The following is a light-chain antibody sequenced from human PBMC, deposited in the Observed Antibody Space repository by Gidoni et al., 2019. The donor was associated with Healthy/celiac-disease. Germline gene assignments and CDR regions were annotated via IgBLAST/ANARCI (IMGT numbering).Light chain of an antibody. CDR2: WAS. J-gene: IGKJ1*01. CDR1: QSVLYSSNNKHY. CDR3: QQYYSTPVT. Sequence: DIVMTPSPDSLAVSLGERATIHCKSSQSVLYSSNNKHYLAWYQQKPGQPPKLLIYWASTRESGVPDRFRGSGSGTDFTLTISSRQAEDGAVYYCQQYYSTPVTFGQGTKVEIK. V-gene: IGKV4-1*01.